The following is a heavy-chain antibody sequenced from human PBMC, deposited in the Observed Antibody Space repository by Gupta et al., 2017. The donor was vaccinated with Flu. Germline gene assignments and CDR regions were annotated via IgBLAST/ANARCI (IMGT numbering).Heavy chain of an antibody. CDR3: ARGLICTSTSCYINNDGFDN. Sequence: EVQLVESGGGLVQPGGSLRLSCAASGFNFSSYDMHWVRQATGKGLEWVSAIGAVGYQFYPGSGKGRFTIPRENAENSLYLQMNSLGAGDTAWYYCARGLICTSTSCYINNDGFDNWGQGKMVTVSS. J-gene: IGHJ3*02. V-gene: IGHV3-13*05. CDR1: GFNFSSYD. D-gene: IGHD2-2*02. CDR2: IGAVGYQ.